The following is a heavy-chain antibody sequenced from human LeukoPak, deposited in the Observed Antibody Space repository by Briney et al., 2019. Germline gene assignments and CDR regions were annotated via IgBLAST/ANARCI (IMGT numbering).Heavy chain of an antibody. CDR1: GYTFTGYY. D-gene: IGHD3-10*01. CDR3: ARDAKYYYYGSGSYYGGGAFDI. V-gene: IGHV1-69*10. CDR2: IIPILGIP. Sequence: SVKVSCKASGYTFTGYYMHWVRQAPGQGLEWMGWIIPILGIPNYAQKFQGRVTITADKSTTTAYMELSSLRSEDTAMYYCARDAKYYYYGSGSYYGGGAFDIWGQGTMVTVSS. J-gene: IGHJ3*02.